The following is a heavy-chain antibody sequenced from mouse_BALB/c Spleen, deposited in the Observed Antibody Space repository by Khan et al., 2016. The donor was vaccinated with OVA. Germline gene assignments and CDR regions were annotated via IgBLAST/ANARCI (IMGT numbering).Heavy chain of an antibody. V-gene: IGHV3-8*02. D-gene: IGHD2-14*01. J-gene: IGHJ3*01. CDR2: IIYTGYT. CDR1: GDSITSGY. CDR3: ARSTYRYAFVY. Sequence: EVQLQESGPSLVKPSQTLSLTCSVTGDSITSGYWNWIRKFPGNKLEYMGYIIYTGYTYYNPSLKSRISITRHTSKNQYYLHLNSVTDEDTSTYYCARSTYRYAFVYWGQGTLVTVSA.